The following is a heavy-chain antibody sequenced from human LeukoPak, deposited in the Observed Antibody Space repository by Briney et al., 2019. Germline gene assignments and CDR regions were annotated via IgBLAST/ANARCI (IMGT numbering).Heavy chain of an antibody. D-gene: IGHD2-2*01. CDR1: GYTFTSYA. CDR2: INAGNGNT. CDR3: ARGEDNVVVPAAQVRRGFDY. Sequence: ASVKVSCKASGYTFTSYAMHWVRQAPGQRLEWMGWINAGNGNTKYSQKFQGRVTITRDTSASTAYMELSSLRSEDTAVYYCARGEDNVVVPAAQVRRGFDYWGQGTLVTVSS. J-gene: IGHJ4*02. V-gene: IGHV1-3*01.